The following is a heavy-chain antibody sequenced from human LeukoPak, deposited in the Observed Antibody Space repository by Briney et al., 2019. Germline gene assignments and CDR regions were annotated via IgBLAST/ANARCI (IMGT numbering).Heavy chain of an antibody. J-gene: IGHJ4*02. V-gene: IGHV3-15*01. CDR1: GFTFSNAW. Sequence: GGSLRLSCAASGFTFSNAWMSWVRQAPGKGLEWVGRIKSKTDGGTTDYAEPVKGRFTISRDDSKNTLYLQMNSLKTEDTAVYYCTTPRKRGSETSAYWGQGTLVTVSS. D-gene: IGHD1-26*01. CDR2: IKSKTDGGTT. CDR3: TTPRKRGSETSAY.